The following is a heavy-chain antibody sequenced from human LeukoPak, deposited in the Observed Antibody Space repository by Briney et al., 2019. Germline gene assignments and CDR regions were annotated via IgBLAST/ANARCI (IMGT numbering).Heavy chain of an antibody. V-gene: IGHV1-46*01. CDR1: GYTFTSYY. D-gene: IGHD2-15*01. CDR2: INPSGGST. Sequence: GASVKVSCKASGYTFTSYYMHWVRQAPGQGLEWMGIINPSGGSTSYAQKFQGRVTMTRDMSTSTVYMELSSLRSEDTAVYYCARDAVVVVADVGAFDIWGQGTMVTVSS. J-gene: IGHJ3*02. CDR3: ARDAVVVVADVGAFDI.